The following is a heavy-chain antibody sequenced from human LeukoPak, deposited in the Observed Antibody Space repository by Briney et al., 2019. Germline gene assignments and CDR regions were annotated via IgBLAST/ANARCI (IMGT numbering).Heavy chain of an antibody. CDR2: INHSGST. V-gene: IGHV4-34*01. Sequence: PSETLSLTCAVYGGSFSGYYWSWIRQPPGKGLEWIGEINHSGSTNYNPSLKSRVTISVDTSKNQFSLKLSSVTAADTAVYYCARGGYSYGSYYYYMDVWGKGTTVTVSS. CDR1: GGSFSGYY. J-gene: IGHJ6*03. CDR3: ARGGYSYGSYYYYMDV. D-gene: IGHD5-18*01.